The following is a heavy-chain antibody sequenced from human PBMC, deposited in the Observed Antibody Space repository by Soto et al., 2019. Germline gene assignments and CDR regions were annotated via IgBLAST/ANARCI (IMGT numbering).Heavy chain of an antibody. CDR3: ARVTHYFDY. J-gene: IGHJ4*02. CDR1: GFNIRSFN. D-gene: IGHD2-15*01. V-gene: IGHV3-21*04. CDR2: ISGESGFK. Sequence: PGGSLRLSCEASGFNIRSFNMNWVRQAPGKGLEWVASISGESGFKYYTEAVKGRFTISRDNAKNSLFLQMNSLRVEDTAVYYCARVTHYFDYWGQGTLVTVSS.